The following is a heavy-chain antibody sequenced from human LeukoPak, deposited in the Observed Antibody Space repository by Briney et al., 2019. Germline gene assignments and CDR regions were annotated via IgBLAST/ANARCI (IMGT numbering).Heavy chain of an antibody. Sequence: ASVKVSCKASGYTFTGYYMHWVRQAPGQGLEWMGWINPNSGGTNYAQKFQGRVTMTRDTSISTAYMELSSLRSEDTAVYYCATPSQNFDWFRPFYYGMDVWGQGTTVTVSS. J-gene: IGHJ6*02. CDR2: INPNSGGT. V-gene: IGHV1-2*02. CDR1: GYTFTGYY. CDR3: ATPSQNFDWFRPFYYGMDV. D-gene: IGHD3-9*01.